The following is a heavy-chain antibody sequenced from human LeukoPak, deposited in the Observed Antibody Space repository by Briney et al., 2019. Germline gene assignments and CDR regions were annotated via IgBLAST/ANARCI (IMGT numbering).Heavy chain of an antibody. V-gene: IGHV4-38-2*01. CDR3: ARHWAVAGTTLDC. J-gene: IGHJ4*02. CDR2: IYHSGST. Sequence: SETLSLTCAVCGYSISSGYYWGWIRQPPGKGLEWIGSIYHSGSTYYNPSLKSRVTISVDTAKNQFSLKLSSVTAADTAVYYCARHWAVAGTTLDCWGQGTLVTVSS. CDR1: GYSISSGYY. D-gene: IGHD6-19*01.